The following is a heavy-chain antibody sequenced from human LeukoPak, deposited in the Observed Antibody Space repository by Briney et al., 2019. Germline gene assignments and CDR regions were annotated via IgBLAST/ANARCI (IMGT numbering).Heavy chain of an antibody. D-gene: IGHD2-2*01. V-gene: IGHV4-34*01. CDR3: ARGGRTPPAFDI. CDR1: GGSFSGYY. Sequence: SETLSLTCAVYGGSFSGYYWSWIRQPPGKGLEWIGEINHSGSTNYNPSLKSRVTISVDTSKNQFSLKLSSVTAADTAVYYCARGGRTPPAFDIWGQGTMVTVSS. J-gene: IGHJ3*02. CDR2: INHSGST.